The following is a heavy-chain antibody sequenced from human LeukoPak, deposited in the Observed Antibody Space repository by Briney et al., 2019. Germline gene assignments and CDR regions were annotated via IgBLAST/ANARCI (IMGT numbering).Heavy chain of an antibody. CDR1: GFTFSSYS. D-gene: IGHD5-12*01. Sequence: GGSLRLSCAASGFTFSSYSMNWVRQAPGKGLEWVSSISSSSSYIYYADSVKGRFTISRDNAKNSLYLQMSSLRAEDTAVYYCARAIVATIYYFDYWGQGTLVTVSS. V-gene: IGHV3-21*01. J-gene: IGHJ4*02. CDR2: ISSSSSYI. CDR3: ARAIVATIYYFDY.